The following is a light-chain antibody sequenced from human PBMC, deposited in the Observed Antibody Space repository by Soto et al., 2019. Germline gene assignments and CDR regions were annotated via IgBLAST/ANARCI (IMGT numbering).Light chain of an antibody. CDR2: DAF. V-gene: IGKV3-15*01. Sequence: ITMTQSPATLFVSPGERVSVSCRASQSIGSSLAWYQQRRGQAPRLLIFDAFTRATGVPTRFSGSGSGTEFTLTINSLQSEDFAIYYCQQYHNWPPWTF. CDR1: QSIGSS. CDR3: QQYHNWPPWT. J-gene: IGKJ1*01.